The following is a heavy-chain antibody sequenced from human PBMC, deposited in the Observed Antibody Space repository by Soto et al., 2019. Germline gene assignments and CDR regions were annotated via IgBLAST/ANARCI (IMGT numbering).Heavy chain of an antibody. J-gene: IGHJ4*02. D-gene: IGHD6-13*01. Sequence: GGSLRLSCAASGFTFSSYAMSWVRQAPGKGLEWVSAISGSGGSTYYADSVKGRFTISRDNSKNTLYLQMNSLRAEDTAVYYCAKDSSLWYSSSWYVDYWGQGTLVTVSS. CDR3: AKDSSLWYSSSWYVDY. V-gene: IGHV3-23*01. CDR1: GFTFSSYA. CDR2: ISGSGGST.